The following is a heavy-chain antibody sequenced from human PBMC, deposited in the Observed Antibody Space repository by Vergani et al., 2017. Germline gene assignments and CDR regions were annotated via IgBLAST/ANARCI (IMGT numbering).Heavy chain of an antibody. CDR1: GGSISSSSYY. V-gene: IGHV4-39*01. D-gene: IGHD1-26*01. CDR3: AGAVEATNLDY. Sequence: QLQLQESGPGLVKPSETLSLTCTVSGGSISSSSYYWGWIRQPPGKGLEWIGSIYYSGSTYYNPSLKSRGTISVDTSKNQFSLKLSSVTAADTAVYYCAGAVEATNLDYWGQGTLVTVSS. CDR2: IYYSGST. J-gene: IGHJ4*02.